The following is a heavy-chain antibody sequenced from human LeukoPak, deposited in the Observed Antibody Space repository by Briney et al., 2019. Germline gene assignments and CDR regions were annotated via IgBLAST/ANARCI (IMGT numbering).Heavy chain of an antibody. CDR3: ARINPTEYYFDY. CDR1: GFTFSSYW. V-gene: IGHV3-7*01. Sequence: PGGSLRLSCAASGFTFSSYWMSWVRQAPGKGLEWVANMEQDGSEKYYVDSVKGRFTISRDNAKNSLYLQMNSLRAEDTAVYYCARINPTEYYFDYWGQGTLVTVSS. CDR2: MEQDGSEK. J-gene: IGHJ4*02. D-gene: IGHD3-10*01.